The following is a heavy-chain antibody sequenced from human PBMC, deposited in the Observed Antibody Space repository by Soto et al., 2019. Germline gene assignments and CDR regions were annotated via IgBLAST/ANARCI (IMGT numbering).Heavy chain of an antibody. J-gene: IGHJ6*02. D-gene: IGHD6-13*01. CDR1: GGSVSSGSYY. Sequence: QVQLQESGPGLVKPSETLSLTCTVSGGSVSSGSYYWSWIRQPPGKGLEWIGYIYYSGSTNYNPSLKRRVTLSVATSNTQSSLKLSSVTAADTAVYYCARATPPRYSSSSMYYYYYYGMDVWGQGTTVTVSS. V-gene: IGHV4-61*01. CDR2: IYYSGST. CDR3: ARATPPRYSSSSMYYYYYYGMDV.